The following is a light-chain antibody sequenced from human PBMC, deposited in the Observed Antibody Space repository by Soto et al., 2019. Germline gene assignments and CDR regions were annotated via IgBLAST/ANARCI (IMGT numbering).Light chain of an antibody. CDR3: QQYCSSPKLT. V-gene: IGKV3-20*01. CDR1: QSVSSRY. Sequence: EIVLTQSPGTLSLSPGERATLSCRASQSVSSRYLAWYQQKPGQAPRLLIYGASSRATGIPDRFSGCGSGTYFTRTISRLEPEDFAVYYCQQYCSSPKLTFGGGTKVEIK. J-gene: IGKJ4*01. CDR2: GAS.